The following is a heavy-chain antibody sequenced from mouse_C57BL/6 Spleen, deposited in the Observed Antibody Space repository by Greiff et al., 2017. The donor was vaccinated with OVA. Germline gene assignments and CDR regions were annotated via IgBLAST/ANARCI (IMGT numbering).Heavy chain of an antibody. D-gene: IGHD2-2*01. J-gene: IGHJ3*01. CDR3: ASPYGYDAWFAY. Sequence: QVQLKESGAELMKPGASVKLSCKATGYTFTGYWIEWVKQRPGHGLEWIGEILPGSGSTNYNEKFKGKATFTADTSSNTAYMQLSSLTTEDSAIYYCASPYGYDAWFAYWGQGTLVTVSA. CDR2: ILPGSGST. CDR1: GYTFTGYW. V-gene: IGHV1-9*01.